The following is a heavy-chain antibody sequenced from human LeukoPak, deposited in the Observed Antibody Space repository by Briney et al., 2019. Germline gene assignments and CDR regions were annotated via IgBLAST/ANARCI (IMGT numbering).Heavy chain of an antibody. J-gene: IGHJ5*02. CDR1: GFSLSTSGVG. V-gene: IGHV2-5*02. CDR3: AHRLGLGGRRTWFDP. D-gene: IGHD2-15*01. Sequence: SGPTLVKPTQTLTLTCTFSGFSLSTSGVGVGWIRQPPGKALEWLALIDWDDDKRYSPSLKSRLTITKDTSKNQVVLTMTNMDPVDTATYYCAHRLGLGGRRTWFDPWGQGTLVTVSS. CDR2: IDWDDDK.